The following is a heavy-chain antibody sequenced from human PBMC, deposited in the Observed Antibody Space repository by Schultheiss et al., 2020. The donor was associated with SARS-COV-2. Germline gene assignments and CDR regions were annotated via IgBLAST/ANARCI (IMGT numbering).Heavy chain of an antibody. Sequence: GGSLRLSCAASGFTFSSYAMHWVRQAPGKGLEWVSAISGSGGSTYYADSVKGRFTISRDNSKNTLYLQMNSLRAEDTAVYYCARDLVAVAAYYYYYGMDVWGQGTTVTVSS. D-gene: IGHD6-19*01. J-gene: IGHJ6*02. CDR3: ARDLVAVAAYYYYYGMDV. CDR1: GFTFSSYA. CDR2: ISGSGGST. V-gene: IGHV3-23*01.